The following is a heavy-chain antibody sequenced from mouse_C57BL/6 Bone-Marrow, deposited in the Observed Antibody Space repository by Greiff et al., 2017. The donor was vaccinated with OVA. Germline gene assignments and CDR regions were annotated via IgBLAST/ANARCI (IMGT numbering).Heavy chain of an antibody. D-gene: IGHD2-4*01. CDR3: ARGENYDYDSHWYFDV. Sequence: QVQLQQSGAELVRPGSSVKLSCKASGYTFTSYWMDWVKQRPGQGLEWIGNIYPSDSETHYNQKFKDKATLTVDKSSSTAYLQLSSLTSEDSAVYYCARGENYDYDSHWYFDVGGTGTTVTVSS. V-gene: IGHV1-61*01. J-gene: IGHJ1*03. CDR1: GYTFTSYW. CDR2: IYPSDSET.